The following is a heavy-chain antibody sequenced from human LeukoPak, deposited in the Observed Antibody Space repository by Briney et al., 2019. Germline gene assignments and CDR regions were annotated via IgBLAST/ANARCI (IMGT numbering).Heavy chain of an antibody. D-gene: IGHD3-10*01. CDR2: TRNKANSYTT. CDR1: GFTFSDHY. V-gene: IGHV3-72*01. CDR3: ARVAMLRGAWPFDY. J-gene: IGHJ4*02. Sequence: PGGSLRLSCAASGFTFSDHYMDWVRQAPGKGLEWVGRTRNKANSYTTEYAASVKGRFTISRDDSKNSLYLQMNSLKTEDTAVYYCARVAMLRGAWPFDYWGQGTLVTVSS.